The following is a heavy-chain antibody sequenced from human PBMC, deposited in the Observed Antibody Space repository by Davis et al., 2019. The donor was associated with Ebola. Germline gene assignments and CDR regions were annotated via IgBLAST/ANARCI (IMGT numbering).Heavy chain of an antibody. D-gene: IGHD3-10*01. Sequence: ASVKVSCKASGYTFTSYGISWVRQAPGQGLEWMGWISAYNGNTNYAQKLQGRVTMTTDTSTSTAYMELRSLRSEDTAVYYCARAWITMVQGVTYYYYYYGMDVWGQGTTVTVSS. CDR1: GYTFTSYG. CDR2: ISAYNGNT. V-gene: IGHV1-18*01. J-gene: IGHJ6*02. CDR3: ARAWITMVQGVTYYYYYYGMDV.